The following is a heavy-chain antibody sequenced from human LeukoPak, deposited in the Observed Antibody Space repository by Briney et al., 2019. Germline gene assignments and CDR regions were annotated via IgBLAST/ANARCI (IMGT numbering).Heavy chain of an antibody. J-gene: IGHJ4*02. CDR1: GFTFSSYE. Sequence: PGGSLRLSCAASGFTFSSYEMNWVRQAPGKGLEWVSYISSSGSTIYYADSVKGRFTISRDNAKNSLYLQMNSLRAEDTALYYCARDNYDFWSGYYTGDYWGQGTLVTVSS. CDR3: ARDNYDFWSGYYTGDY. D-gene: IGHD3-3*01. CDR2: ISSSGSTI. V-gene: IGHV3-48*03.